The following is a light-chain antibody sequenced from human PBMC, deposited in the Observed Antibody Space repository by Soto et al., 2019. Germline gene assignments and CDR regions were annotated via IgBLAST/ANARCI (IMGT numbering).Light chain of an antibody. CDR3: QYLNGAPTIT. CDR2: AAY. CDR1: QDDSDY. Sequence: DIQLTQSPSFLSASVGDRVTITCRASQDDSDYLAWYQHAPGKAPNLLIYAAYTLQSGVPSRFSGSGSGTEFSLTITSLQPDDFATYYCQYLNGAPTITFGQGTRLDIK. J-gene: IGKJ5*01. V-gene: IGKV1-9*01.